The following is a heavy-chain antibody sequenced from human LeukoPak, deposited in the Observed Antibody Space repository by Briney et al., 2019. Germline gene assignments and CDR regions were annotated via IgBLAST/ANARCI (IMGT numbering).Heavy chain of an antibody. CDR1: GFTFSSYW. J-gene: IGHJ4*02. Sequence: PGGSLRLSCAASGFTFSSYWMSWVRQAPGKGLEWVANINQDGSARYSVDSVKGRFTISRDNAKNSLYLQMNSLRAEDTAVYYCASKQGDYWGQGTLVTVSS. V-gene: IGHV3-7*01. CDR2: INQDGSAR. CDR3: ASKQGDY.